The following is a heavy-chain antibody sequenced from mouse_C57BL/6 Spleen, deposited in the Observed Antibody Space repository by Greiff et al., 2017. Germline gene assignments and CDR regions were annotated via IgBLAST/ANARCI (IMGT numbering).Heavy chain of an antibody. CDR3: TTAQMNYFDY. V-gene: IGHV6-3*01. J-gene: IGHJ2*01. Sequence: EVMLVESGGGLVQPGGSMKLSCVASGFTFSNYWMNWVRQSPEKGLEWVAQIRLKSDNYATHYAESVKGRFTISRDDSKSSVYLQMNNLRAEDTGIYYCTTAQMNYFDYWGQGTTLTVSS. CDR1: GFTFSNYW. CDR2: IRLKSDNYAT. D-gene: IGHD3-2*02.